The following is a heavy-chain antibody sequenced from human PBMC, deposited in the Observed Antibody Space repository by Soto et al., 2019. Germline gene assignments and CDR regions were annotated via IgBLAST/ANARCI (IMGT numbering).Heavy chain of an antibody. CDR3: ASRFMDSSGWYPGDY. D-gene: IGHD6-19*01. CDR2: IDPSDSYT. V-gene: IGHV5-10-1*01. J-gene: IGHJ4*02. CDR1: GYSFTSYW. Sequence: GESLKISCKGSGYSFTSYWISWVRQMPGKGLEWMGRIDPSDSYTNYSPSFQGHVTISADKSISTAYLQWSSLKASDTAMYYCASRFMDSSGWYPGDYWGQGTLVTVSS.